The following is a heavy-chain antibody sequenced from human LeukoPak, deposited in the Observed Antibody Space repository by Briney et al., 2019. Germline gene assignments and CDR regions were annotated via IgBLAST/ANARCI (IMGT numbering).Heavy chain of an antibody. CDR1: GGSISSSSYY. CDR2: IYYSGST. Sequence: SETLSLTCTVSGGSISSSSYYWGWIRQPPGKGLEWIGSIYYSGSTNYNPSLKSRVTISVDTSKNQFSLKLSSVTAADTAVYYCARGRGGFDPWGQGTLVTVSS. CDR3: ARGRGGFDP. V-gene: IGHV4-39*07. J-gene: IGHJ5*02. D-gene: IGHD3-10*01.